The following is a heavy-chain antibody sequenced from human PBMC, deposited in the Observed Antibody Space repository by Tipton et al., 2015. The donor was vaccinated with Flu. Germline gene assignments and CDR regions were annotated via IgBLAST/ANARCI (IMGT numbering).Heavy chain of an antibody. D-gene: IGHD6-6*01. CDR1: EFTFSSYW. CDR3: ARAVGSSSSY. CDR2: IKQDGNEK. J-gene: IGHJ4*02. Sequence: SLRLSCAASEFTFSSYWMHWVRQAPGKGLEWVANIKQDGNEKYYVDSVKGRFTISRDNAKNSLYLQMNSLRAEDTAVYYCARAVGSSSSYWGQGTLVTVPS. V-gene: IGHV3-7*01.